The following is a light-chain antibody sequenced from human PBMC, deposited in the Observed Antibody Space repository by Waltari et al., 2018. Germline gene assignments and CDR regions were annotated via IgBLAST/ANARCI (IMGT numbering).Light chain of an antibody. CDR1: ENINSY. Sequence: DLQMTQSPSSLSASIGDTVTITCRASENINSYLNWYQLKPGKAPILLIYVTNTLSGGVPSRFSGRRSGTEFTLTIRGLQPEDFATYSCQASSGDTITFGQGTRLDI. V-gene: IGKV1-39*01. CDR2: VTN. CDR3: QASSGDTIT. J-gene: IGKJ5*01.